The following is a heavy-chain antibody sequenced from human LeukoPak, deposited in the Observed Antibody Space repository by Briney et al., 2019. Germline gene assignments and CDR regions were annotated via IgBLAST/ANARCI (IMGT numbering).Heavy chain of an antibody. CDR1: GFTVSSNY. CDR2: IYSGGST. Sequence: GGSLRLSCAASGFTVSSNYMSWVRQAPGKGLEWVSVIYSGGSTYYADSVKGRFTISRDNSKNTPYLQMNSLRAEGTAVYYCARVLNCSGGSCGDAFDIWGQGTMVTVSS. V-gene: IGHV3-53*01. CDR3: ARVLNCSGGSCGDAFDI. D-gene: IGHD2-15*01. J-gene: IGHJ3*02.